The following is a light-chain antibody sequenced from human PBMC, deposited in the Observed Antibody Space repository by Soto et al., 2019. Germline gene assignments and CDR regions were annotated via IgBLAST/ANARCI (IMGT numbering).Light chain of an antibody. CDR3: QQYNSLWS. J-gene: IGKJ1*01. Sequence: DIPMTQSPSTLSAYVGDRVTITCRASQSLSGWLAWYQQKPGKAPKLLIYDASTLESGVPSRFSGSGSGTEFTLTISSLQPDDFATYYCQQYNSLWSFGQGTKVEIK. CDR1: QSLSGW. V-gene: IGKV1-5*01. CDR2: DAS.